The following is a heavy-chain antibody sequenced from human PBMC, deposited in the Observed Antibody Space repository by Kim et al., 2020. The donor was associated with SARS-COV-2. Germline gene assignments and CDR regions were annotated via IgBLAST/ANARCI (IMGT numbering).Heavy chain of an antibody. V-gene: IGHV3-33*06. D-gene: IGHD2-15*01. Sequence: GGSLRLSCAASGFTFSSYGMHWVRQAPGKGLEWVAVIWYDGSNKYYADSVKGRFTISRDNSKNTLYLQMNSLRAEDTAVYYCAKDAAGSSGMDVWGQGTTVTVSS. CDR1: GFTFSSYG. CDR3: AKDAAGSSGMDV. CDR2: IWYDGSNK. J-gene: IGHJ6*02.